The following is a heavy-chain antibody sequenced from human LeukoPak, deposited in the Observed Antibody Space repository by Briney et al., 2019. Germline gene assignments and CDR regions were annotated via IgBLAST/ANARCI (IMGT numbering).Heavy chain of an antibody. J-gene: IGHJ4*02. CDR1: GGSISSYY. D-gene: IGHD6-13*01. CDR3: ARGVAAAREGFDY. V-gene: IGHV4-59*01. Sequence: PSETLSLTCTVSGGSISSYYWSWIRQPPGKGLEWLGYIYYSGSTNYNPSLKSRVTISVDTSKNQFSLKLSSVTAADTAVYYCARGVAAAREGFDYGGQEPLVTVSS. CDR2: IYYSGST.